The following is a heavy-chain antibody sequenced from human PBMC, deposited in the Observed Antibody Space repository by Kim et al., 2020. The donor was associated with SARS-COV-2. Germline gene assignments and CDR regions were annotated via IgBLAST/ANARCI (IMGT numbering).Heavy chain of an antibody. D-gene: IGHD4-17*01. Sequence: TYAQGFTGRFVFSLDTSVSTAYLQISSLKAEDTAVYYCARDYGDYVEYFDLWGRGTLVTVSS. CDR3: ARDYGDYVEYFDL. J-gene: IGHJ2*01. V-gene: IGHV7-4-1*02.